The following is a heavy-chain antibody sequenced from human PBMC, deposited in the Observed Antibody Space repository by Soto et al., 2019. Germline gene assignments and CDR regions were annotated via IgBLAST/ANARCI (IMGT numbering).Heavy chain of an antibody. V-gene: IGHV3-23*01. D-gene: IGHD3-22*01. CDR3: ANLDSSGYYYYDY. CDR1: GFTFSCYA. Sequence: GGSLRLSCAASGFTFSCYAMSWVRQAPGKGLEWVSAISGSGGSTYYADSVKGRFTISRDNSKNTLYLQMNSLRAEDTAVYYCANLDSSGYYYYDYWGQGTLVTVSS. CDR2: ISGSGGST. J-gene: IGHJ4*02.